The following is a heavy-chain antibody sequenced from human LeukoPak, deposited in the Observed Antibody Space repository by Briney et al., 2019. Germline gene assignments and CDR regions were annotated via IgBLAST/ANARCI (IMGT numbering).Heavy chain of an antibody. D-gene: IGHD3-10*01. Sequence: SETLSLTCAVYGGSFSGYYWSCIRQSPGKGLEWIGEINLSGCTNYNPSLKSRVTVSVDTSKNQFSLKLSSVTAADTAVYYCARFDDLSGVVRGVVKDDWGQGTLVSVSS. CDR2: INLSGCT. CDR1: GGSFSGYY. CDR3: ARFDDLSGVVRGVVKDD. J-gene: IGHJ4*02. V-gene: IGHV4-34*01.